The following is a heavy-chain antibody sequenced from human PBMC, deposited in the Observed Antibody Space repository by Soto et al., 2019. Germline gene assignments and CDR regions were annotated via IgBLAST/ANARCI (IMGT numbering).Heavy chain of an antibody. J-gene: IGHJ4*02. Sequence: GGSLRLSCAASGFTFSSYAMSWVRQAPGKGLEWVSAISGSGGSTYYADSVKGRFIISRDNSKNTLYLQMNSLRAEDTAVYYCAKDRAVAGIFDYWGQGTLVTVSS. CDR2: ISGSGGST. D-gene: IGHD6-19*01. V-gene: IGHV3-23*01. CDR1: GFTFSSYA. CDR3: AKDRAVAGIFDY.